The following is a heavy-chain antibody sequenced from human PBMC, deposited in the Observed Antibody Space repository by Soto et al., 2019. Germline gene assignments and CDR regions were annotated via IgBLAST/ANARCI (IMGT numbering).Heavy chain of an antibody. CDR1: GFTFSSYA. CDR2: ISYDGSNE. V-gene: IGHV3-30-3*01. J-gene: IGHJ3*02. Sequence: GGSLRLSCAASGFTFSSYALHWVRQAPGKGLEWVAVISYDGSNEYYADSVKGRFTISRDNSKNTLYLQMSSLRAEDTAVYYCARAMDTAVVTGALGFDIWGQGTMVTVSS. CDR3: ARAMDTAVVTGALGFDI. D-gene: IGHD5-18*01.